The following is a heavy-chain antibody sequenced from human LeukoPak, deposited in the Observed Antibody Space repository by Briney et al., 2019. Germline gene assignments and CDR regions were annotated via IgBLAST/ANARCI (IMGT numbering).Heavy chain of an antibody. Sequence: PGGSLRLSCAASGFTFSSYSMNWVRQAPGKGLEWVSSISSSSSYIYYADSVKGRFTISRDNAKNSLYLQMNSLRAEDTAVYYCARDSIGTYYDFWSGYLAVYYFDYWGQGTLVTVSS. V-gene: IGHV3-21*01. J-gene: IGHJ4*02. CDR3: ARDSIGTYYDFWSGYLAVYYFDY. CDR1: GFTFSSYS. CDR2: ISSSSSYI. D-gene: IGHD3-3*01.